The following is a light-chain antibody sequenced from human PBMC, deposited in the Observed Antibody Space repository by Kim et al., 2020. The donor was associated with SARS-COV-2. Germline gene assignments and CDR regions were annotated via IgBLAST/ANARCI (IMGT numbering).Light chain of an antibody. CDR3: QTWGPGIRV. CDR1: NGHYNYA. V-gene: IGLV4-69*01. Sequence: QLVLTQSPSASASLGASVKLTCTLSNGHYNYAIAWHQQQPGKGPRYLMKVNSDGSHSKGDGIPDRFSVSSSGAERYLTISSLQSDDEADYYCQTWGPGIRVFGGGTKVTVL. J-gene: IGLJ3*02. CDR2: VNSDGSH.